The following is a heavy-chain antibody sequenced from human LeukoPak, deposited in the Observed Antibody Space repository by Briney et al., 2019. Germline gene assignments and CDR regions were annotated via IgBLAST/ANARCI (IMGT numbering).Heavy chain of an antibody. Sequence: SVKVSFKASGGTFSSYAISWVRQAPGQGLEWIGGSIPIFGTANYAKKFQGKVTITTDESTSTAYMALSSLRSEDTAVYYCASRQPIFGVVIAYYMDVWGKGNTVTASS. J-gene: IGHJ6*03. CDR2: SIPIFGTA. V-gene: IGHV1-69*05. D-gene: IGHD3-3*01. CDR1: GGTFSSYA. CDR3: ASRQPIFGVVIAYYMDV.